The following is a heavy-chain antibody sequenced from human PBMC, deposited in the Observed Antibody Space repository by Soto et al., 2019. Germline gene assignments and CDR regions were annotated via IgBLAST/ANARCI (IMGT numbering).Heavy chain of an antibody. V-gene: IGHV2-26*01. J-gene: IGHJ4*02. CDR1: GFSLSNARMG. D-gene: IGHD1-26*01. Sequence: QVTLKESGPVLVNPTETLTLTCTVSGFSLSNARMGVSWIRQPPGKALEWLAHIFSNDEKSYSTSLKSRLTISKDTSKSQVVLTMTNMDPGDTATYYCARHGRGVGARPLDDWGQGTLVTVSS. CDR3: ARHGRGVGARPLDD. CDR2: IFSNDEK.